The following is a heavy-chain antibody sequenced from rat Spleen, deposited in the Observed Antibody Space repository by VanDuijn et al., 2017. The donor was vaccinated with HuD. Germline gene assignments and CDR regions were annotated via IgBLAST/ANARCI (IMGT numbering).Heavy chain of an antibody. CDR3: TRAYPGPRGDY. J-gene: IGHJ2*01. V-gene: IGHV5S13*01. CDR1: GFTYSNYV. CDR2: VSTGGGT. Sequence: EVQLVESGGGLVQPGRSLKLSCAASGFTYSNYVMAWVRQAPTKGLEWVASVSTGGGTYYPDSVKGRFTISRDNAKNTLYLQMNSLRSEDTATYYCTRAYPGPRGDYWGQGVMVTVSS. D-gene: IGHD1-4*01.